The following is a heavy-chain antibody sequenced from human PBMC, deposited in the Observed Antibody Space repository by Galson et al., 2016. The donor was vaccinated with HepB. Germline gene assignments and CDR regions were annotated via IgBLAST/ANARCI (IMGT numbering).Heavy chain of an antibody. CDR3: ARHFAFEYGESDHRRIDY. V-gene: IGHV4-39*01. J-gene: IGHJ4*02. Sequence: SETLSLTCTVSGGSISSRIHSWGWIRQPPGKGLEWIGSIYYSGSTYYNPSLKSRVTIFVDSSENQFSLKLSSVTAADTAVYYCARHFAFEYGESDHRRIDYWGQGTLVTVSS. CDR1: GGSISSRIHS. D-gene: IGHD4-17*01. CDR2: IYYSGST.